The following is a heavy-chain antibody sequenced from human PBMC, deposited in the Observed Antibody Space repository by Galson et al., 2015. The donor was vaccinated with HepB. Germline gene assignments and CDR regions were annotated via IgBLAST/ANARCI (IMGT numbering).Heavy chain of an antibody. CDR3: VHDSASASLYYLGY. CDR1: GFSLSSNGVA. CDR2: IYWNGDQ. J-gene: IGHJ4*02. Sequence: PALVKPTQTLTLTCTISGFSLSSNGVAVGWVRQPPGQALEWLAMIYWNGDQRYSPSLKSRLTITKDTSKSQVVLRLTTVKPVDTAKYDCVHDSASASLYYLGYWGQGTPVTVSS. V-gene: IGHV2-5*01.